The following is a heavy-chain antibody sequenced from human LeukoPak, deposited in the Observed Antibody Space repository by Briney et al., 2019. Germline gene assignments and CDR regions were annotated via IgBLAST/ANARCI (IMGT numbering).Heavy chain of an antibody. CDR2: MNPNSGNT. V-gene: IGHV1-8*01. CDR1: GYTFTSYD. CDR3: ARGIAAAGRKYFQH. D-gene: IGHD6-13*01. Sequence: ASVKVSCKASGYTFTSYDINWVRQATGQGLEWMGWMNPNSGNTGYAQKFQGRVTMTRNTSISTAYMELSSLRSEDTAVYYCARGIAAAGRKYFQHWGQGTLVTVSS. J-gene: IGHJ1*01.